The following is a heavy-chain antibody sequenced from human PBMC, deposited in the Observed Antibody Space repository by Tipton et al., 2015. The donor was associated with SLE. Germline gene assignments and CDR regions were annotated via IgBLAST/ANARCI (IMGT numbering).Heavy chain of an antibody. D-gene: IGHD6-19*01. V-gene: IGHV4-31*03. J-gene: IGHJ6*03. CDR1: GASMNRRTHY. CDR2: IYYDESSA. CDR3: AKIVGPTGWPSHLYMDV. Sequence: TLSLTCTVSGASMNRRTHYWSWISQFPMKHLEFIGHIYYDESSAHYNPSLRGRARISIDESSNQISLELTSVTAADTATYFRAKIVGPTGWPSHLYMDVWGKGRTVTVSS.